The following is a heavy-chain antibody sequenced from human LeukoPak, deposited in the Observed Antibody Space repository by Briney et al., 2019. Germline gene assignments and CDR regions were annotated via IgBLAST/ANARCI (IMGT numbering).Heavy chain of an antibody. CDR1: GFTFTNYA. J-gene: IGHJ4*02. Sequence: GGSLRLSCAASGFTFTNYAMSWVRQAPGKGLEWVSAISGSSGSTYYADSVKGRFTVSRDNSKNTLYLQMNSLRVEDTAVYYCANHDSSGYWFWDYWGQGTLVTISS. CDR2: ISGSSGST. CDR3: ANHDSSGYWFWDY. D-gene: IGHD3-22*01. V-gene: IGHV3-23*01.